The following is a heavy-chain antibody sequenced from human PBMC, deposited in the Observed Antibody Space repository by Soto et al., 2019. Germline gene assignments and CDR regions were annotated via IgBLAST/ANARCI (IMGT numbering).Heavy chain of an antibody. Sequence: SETLSLTCTVSGGSISSGDYYWSWIRQPPGKGLEWIGYIYYSGSTYYNPSLKSRVTISVDTSKNQFSLKLSSVTAADTAVYYCARGRIYSYGCDDWGQGTLVTVSS. CDR1: GGSISSGDYY. CDR2: IYYSGST. CDR3: ARGRIYSYGCDD. J-gene: IGHJ4*02. V-gene: IGHV4-30-4*01. D-gene: IGHD5-18*01.